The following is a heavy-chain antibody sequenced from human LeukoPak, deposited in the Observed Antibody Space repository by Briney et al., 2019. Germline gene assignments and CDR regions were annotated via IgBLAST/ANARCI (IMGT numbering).Heavy chain of an antibody. V-gene: IGHV1-2*02. CDR1: GYTFTGYY. D-gene: IGHD2-2*01. CDR2: INPNSGGT. CDR3: ARDPHQPLNFDY. Sequence: GASVKVSCKASGYTFTGYYMHWVRQAPGQGLEWMGWINPNSGGTNYAQKFQGRVTVTRDTSMSTASMELRKLRSDDTAVYYCARDPHQPLNFDYWGQGTLVTVSS. J-gene: IGHJ4*02.